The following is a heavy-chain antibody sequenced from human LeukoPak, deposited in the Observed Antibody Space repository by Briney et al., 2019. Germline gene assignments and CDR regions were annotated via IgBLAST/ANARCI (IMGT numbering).Heavy chain of an antibody. D-gene: IGHD6-19*01. CDR1: GGSISSCY. Sequence: SETLSLTCTVSGGSISSCYWSWIRQPPGKGLEWIGYIYYSGNTNYNPSLKSRVTISIDTSKNQFSLKLTSVTAADTAVYYCARSGYSSGWSFDYWGQGTLVTVSS. CDR2: IYYSGNT. V-gene: IGHV4-59*01. J-gene: IGHJ4*02. CDR3: ARSGYSSGWSFDY.